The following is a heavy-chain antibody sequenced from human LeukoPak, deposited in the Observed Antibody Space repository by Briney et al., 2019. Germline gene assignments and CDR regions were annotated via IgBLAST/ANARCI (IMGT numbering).Heavy chain of an antibody. J-gene: IGHJ3*02. CDR2: ISTTSTET. CDR3: ARDVRFHDAFDI. V-gene: IGHV3-21*04. CDR1: GFTFSSYW. Sequence: GGSLRLSCAASGFTFSSYWMHWVRQAPGKGLEWVSAISTTSTETHYADSVKGRFTISRDNSKNTLSLQMSSLRAEDTALYYCARDVRFHDAFDIWGQGTMVTVSS.